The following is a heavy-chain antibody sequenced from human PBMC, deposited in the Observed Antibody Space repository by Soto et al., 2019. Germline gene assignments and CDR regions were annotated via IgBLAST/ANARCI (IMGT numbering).Heavy chain of an antibody. V-gene: IGHV5-51*03. Sequence: EVQLVQSGAEVKKPGESLKISCKGSGYSFTSYWIGWVRQMPGKGLEWMGIIYPGDSDTRYSPSFQGQVTISADKSISTAYLQWSSLKASDIAMYYCARLERWELLPNWFDPWGQGTLVTVSS. D-gene: IGHD1-26*01. CDR2: IYPGDSDT. CDR1: GYSFTSYW. J-gene: IGHJ5*02. CDR3: ARLERWELLPNWFDP.